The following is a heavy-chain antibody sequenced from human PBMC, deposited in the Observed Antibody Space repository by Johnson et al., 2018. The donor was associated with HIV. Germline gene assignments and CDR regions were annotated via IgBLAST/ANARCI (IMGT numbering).Heavy chain of an antibody. CDR1: GFTFSSYG. CDR3: AKEDPWRRAFDI. Sequence: QVQLVESGGGVVQPGRSLRLSCAASGFTFSSYGMHWVRQAPGKGLEWVAVISYDGTDKYYADSVKGRFNISRDNSKNALYLQINSLRSEDTAVYYCAKEDPWRRAFDIWGQGTVVTVSS. D-gene: IGHD1-1*01. V-gene: IGHV3-30*18. CDR2: ISYDGTDK. J-gene: IGHJ3*02.